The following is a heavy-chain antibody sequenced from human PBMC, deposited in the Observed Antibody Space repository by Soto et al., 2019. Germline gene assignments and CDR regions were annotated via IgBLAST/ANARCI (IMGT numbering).Heavy chain of an antibody. D-gene: IGHD6-25*01. J-gene: IGHJ5*02. CDR3: ARGSIGFLKGGWFDP. V-gene: IGHV3-11*01. CDR1: GFTFSDYS. Sequence: QVQLVESGGGLVKPGGSLRLSCATSGFTFSDYSMNWIRQAPGKGLEWVSYISNTGNTIYYADSVKGRFTISRDTANNSLHLQMNSLRADDTAVYYCARGSIGFLKGGWFDPWGQGTLVTVSS. CDR2: ISNTGNTI.